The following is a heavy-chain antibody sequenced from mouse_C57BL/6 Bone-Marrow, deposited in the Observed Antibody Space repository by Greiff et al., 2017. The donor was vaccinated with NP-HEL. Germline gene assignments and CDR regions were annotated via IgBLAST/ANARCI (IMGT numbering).Heavy chain of an antibody. J-gene: IGHJ1*03. Sequence: EVNLVESGAELVKPGASVKLSCTASGFNIKDYYMHWVKQRTEQGLEWIGRIDPEDGETKYAPKFQGKATITADTSSNTAYLQLSSLTSEDTAVYYCASRDYYGSSYDFDVWGTGTTVTVSS. D-gene: IGHD1-1*01. CDR1: GFNIKDYY. CDR2: IDPEDGET. V-gene: IGHV14-2*01. CDR3: ASRDYYGSSYDFDV.